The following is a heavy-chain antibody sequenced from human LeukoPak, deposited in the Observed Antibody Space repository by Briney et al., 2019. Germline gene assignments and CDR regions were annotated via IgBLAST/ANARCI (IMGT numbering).Heavy chain of an antibody. Sequence: GGSLRLSCAASGFTFSSYSMNWVRQAPGKGLEWVSYISSSSSTIYYADSVKGRFTISRDNAKNSLYLQMNSLRAEDTAVYYCARGIIMPGGGDYFDYWGQGTLVTVSS. J-gene: IGHJ4*02. D-gene: IGHD3-10*01. CDR2: ISSSSSTI. CDR1: GFTFSSYS. CDR3: ARGIIMPGGGDYFDY. V-gene: IGHV3-48*04.